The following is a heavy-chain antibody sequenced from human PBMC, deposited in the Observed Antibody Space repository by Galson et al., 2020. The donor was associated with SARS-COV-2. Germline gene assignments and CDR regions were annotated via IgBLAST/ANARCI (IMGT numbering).Heavy chain of an antibody. CDR2: ISYDGTNR. Sequence: GGSLRLSCAASGFTFRNYVMHWVRQAPGKGLEWVALISYDGTNRNYAASVKGRFTISRDNSKNTLYLQMNSLRGGDTAVYYCARDVARTDCSGGSCYLGWGQGTLVTVSS. CDR1: GFTFRNYV. J-gene: IGHJ4*02. CDR3: ARDVARTDCSGGSCYLG. D-gene: IGHD2-15*01. V-gene: IGHV3-30*04.